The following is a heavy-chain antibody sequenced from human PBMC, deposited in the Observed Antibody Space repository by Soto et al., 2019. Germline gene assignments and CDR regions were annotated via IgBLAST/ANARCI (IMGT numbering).Heavy chain of an antibody. Sequence: GGSLRLSCAASGFTFSSYSMNWVRQAPGKGLEWVSYISSSSSTIYYADSVKGRFTISRDNAKNSLYLQMNSLRDEDTAVYYCARDGRSPNIETYYYYGLDVWGQGTTVTVSS. D-gene: IGHD2-2*01. J-gene: IGHJ6*02. CDR3: ARDGRSPNIETYYYYGLDV. CDR2: ISSSSSTI. V-gene: IGHV3-48*02. CDR1: GFTFSSYS.